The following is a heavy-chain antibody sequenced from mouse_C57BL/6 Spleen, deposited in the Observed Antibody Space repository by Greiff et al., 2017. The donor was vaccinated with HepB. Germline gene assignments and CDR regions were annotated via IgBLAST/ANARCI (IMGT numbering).Heavy chain of an antibody. V-gene: IGHV1-82*01. J-gene: IGHJ2*01. CDR2: IYPGDGDT. CDR3: ARWGITTVVAKDFDY. D-gene: IGHD1-1*01. CDR1: GYAFSSSW. Sequence: VKLMESGPELVKPGASVKISCKASGYAFSSSWMNWVKQRPGKGLEWIGRIYPGDGDTNYNGKFKGKATLTADKSSSTAYMQLSSLTSEDSAVYFCARWGITTVVAKDFDYWGQGTTLTVSS.